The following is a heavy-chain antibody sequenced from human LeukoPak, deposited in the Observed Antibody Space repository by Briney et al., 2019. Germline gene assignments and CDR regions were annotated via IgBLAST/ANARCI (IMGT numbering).Heavy chain of an antibody. D-gene: IGHD2-2*01. CDR1: GGSISSYY. Sequence: PSETLSLTCTVSGGSISSYYWGWMRQPPGKGLEWIGSIYHSGSTYYNPSLKSRVTISVDTSKNQFSLKLSSVTAADTAVYYCASLGYCSSTSCQIAIDYWGQGTLVTVSS. CDR2: IYHSGST. CDR3: ASLGYCSSTSCQIAIDY. V-gene: IGHV4-38-2*02. J-gene: IGHJ4*02.